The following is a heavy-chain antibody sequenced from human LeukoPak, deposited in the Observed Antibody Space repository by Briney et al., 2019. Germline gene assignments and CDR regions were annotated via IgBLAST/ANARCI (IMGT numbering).Heavy chain of an antibody. CDR1: GFTFSSYG. CDR2: ISYDGSNK. Sequence: PGGSLRLSCAASGFTFSSYGMHWVRQAPGKGLEWVAVISYDGSNKYYEESVKGRFTISRDNSKNTLYLQMNSLRAEDTAVYYCAKDGYSSSWPPPLNIDYWGQGTLVTVSS. V-gene: IGHV3-30*18. D-gene: IGHD6-13*01. J-gene: IGHJ4*02. CDR3: AKDGYSSSWPPPLNIDY.